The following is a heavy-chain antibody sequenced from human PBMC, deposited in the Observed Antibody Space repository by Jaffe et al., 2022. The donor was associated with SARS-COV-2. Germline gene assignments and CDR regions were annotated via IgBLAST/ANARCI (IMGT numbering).Heavy chain of an antibody. D-gene: IGHD6-13*01. CDR1: GFTFSSYA. CDR2: ISYDGSNK. J-gene: IGHJ6*02. V-gene: IGHV3-30-3*01. CDR3: ARDRGVAAAGTGASAYGMDV. Sequence: QVQLVESGGGVVQPGRSLRLSCAASGFTFSSYAMHWVRQAPGKGLEWVAVISYDGSNKYYADSVKGRFTISRDNSKNTLYLQMNSLRAEDTAVYYCARDRGVAAAGTGASAYGMDVWGQGTTVTVSS.